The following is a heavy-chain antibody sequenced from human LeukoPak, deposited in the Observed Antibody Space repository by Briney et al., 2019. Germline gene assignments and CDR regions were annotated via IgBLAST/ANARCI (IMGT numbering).Heavy chain of an antibody. J-gene: IGHJ4*02. V-gene: IGHV3-21*01. Sequence: GGSLRLSCAASGFTFSSYSMNWVRQAPGKGLEWVSSISSSSSYIYYADSVKGRFTISRDNAKNSLYLQMNSLGAEATALYYCARAATPYFDYWGQGTLVTVSS. CDR2: ISSSSSYI. D-gene: IGHD6-25*01. CDR1: GFTFSSYS. CDR3: ARAATPYFDY.